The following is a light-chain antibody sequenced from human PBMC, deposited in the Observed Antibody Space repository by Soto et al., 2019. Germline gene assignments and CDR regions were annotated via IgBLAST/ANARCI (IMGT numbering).Light chain of an antibody. Sequence: QSVLTQPASVSGSPGQSIAISCTGTSSDVGGYSYVSWYQQQPGKAPKLVISDVSNRPSGVSDRFSGSKSGNTASLPISGLQTEDEADYYCASYTPSSTYVFGTGTKLTVL. J-gene: IGLJ1*01. CDR1: SSDVGGYSY. CDR2: DVS. V-gene: IGLV2-14*01. CDR3: ASYTPSSTYV.